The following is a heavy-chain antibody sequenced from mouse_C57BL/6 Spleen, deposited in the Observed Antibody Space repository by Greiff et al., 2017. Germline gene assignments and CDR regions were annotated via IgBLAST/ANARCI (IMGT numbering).Heavy chain of an antibody. J-gene: IGHJ3*01. CDR2: INPNNGGT. D-gene: IGHD3-2*02. V-gene: IGHV1-18*01. CDR3: ASGQLRLRGFAY. CDR1: GYTFTDYN. Sequence: DVKLVESGPELVKPGASVKIPCKASGYTFTDYNMDWVKQSHGKSLEWIGDINPNNGGTIYNQKFKGKATLTVDKSSSTAYMELRSLTSEDTAVYYCASGQLRLRGFAYWGQGTLVTVSA.